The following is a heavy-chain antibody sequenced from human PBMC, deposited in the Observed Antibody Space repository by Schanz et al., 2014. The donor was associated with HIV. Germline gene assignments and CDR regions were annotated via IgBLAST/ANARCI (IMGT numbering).Heavy chain of an antibody. CDR2: INHDGSVK. D-gene: IGHD3-10*01. J-gene: IGHJ4*02. CDR3: ARDSGPGIY. V-gene: IGHV3-7*01. CDR1: GFTFSNAW. Sequence: EVQLVESRGGLVKPGGSLRLSCAASGFTFSNAWMSWVRQAPGKGLEWVANINHDGSVKGYLASVKGRVTISRDNAKNSLYLQMSSLRADDTAVYYCARDSGPGIYWGQGTLVTVSS.